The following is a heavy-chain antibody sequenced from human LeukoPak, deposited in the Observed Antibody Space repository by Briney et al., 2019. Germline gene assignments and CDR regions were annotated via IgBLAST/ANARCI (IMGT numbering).Heavy chain of an antibody. CDR1: GFTFSSYS. CDR2: ISSSSSYI. CDR3: ASNYYDSSGYLF. D-gene: IGHD3-22*01. V-gene: IGHV3-21*04. J-gene: IGHJ4*02. Sequence: GGSLRLSCAASGFTFSSYSMNWVRQAPGKGLEWVSSISSSSSYIYYADSVKGRFTISRDNSKNTLYLQMNSLRAEDTAAYYCASNYYDSSGYLFWGQGTLVTVSS.